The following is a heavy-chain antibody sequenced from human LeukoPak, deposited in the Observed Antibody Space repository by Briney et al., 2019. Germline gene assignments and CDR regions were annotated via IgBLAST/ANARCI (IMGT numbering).Heavy chain of an antibody. CDR1: GGSFSGYY. CDR3: ASELGGGMDV. Sequence: SETLSLTCAVYGGSFSGYYWSWIRQPPGKGLEWIGEINHSGSTNYNPSLKGRVTISVDTSKNQFSLKLSSVTAADTAVYYCASELGGGMDVWGQGTTVTVSS. D-gene: IGHD1-7*01. V-gene: IGHV4-34*01. J-gene: IGHJ6*02. CDR2: INHSGST.